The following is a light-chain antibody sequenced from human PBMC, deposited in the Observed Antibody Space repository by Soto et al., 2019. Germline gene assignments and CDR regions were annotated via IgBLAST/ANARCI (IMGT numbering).Light chain of an antibody. CDR3: HQRSNWPPDT. V-gene: IGKV3-11*01. Sequence: EIVLPQSPGTLSLSPGERATLSCRASQSVSSYLAWYQQKPGQPPRLLIYGASTRATGVPARFSGSGSGTDFTLTISSLEPEDFAVYYCHQRSNWPPDTFGQGTRLEIK. CDR2: GAS. CDR1: QSVSSY. J-gene: IGKJ5*01.